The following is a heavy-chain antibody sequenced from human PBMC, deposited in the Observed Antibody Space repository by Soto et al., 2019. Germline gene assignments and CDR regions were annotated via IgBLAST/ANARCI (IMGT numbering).Heavy chain of an antibody. J-gene: IGHJ4*02. CDR1: GGSISSYY. V-gene: IGHV4-59*01. Sequence: SETLSLTCTVSGGSISSYYWSWIRQPPGKGLEWIGYIYYSGSTNYNPSLKSRVTISVDTSKNQFSLKLSSVTAADTAVYYCARTMVRGVIEGYYFDYWGQGTLVTVS. D-gene: IGHD3-10*01. CDR3: ARTMVRGVIEGYYFDY. CDR2: IYYSGST.